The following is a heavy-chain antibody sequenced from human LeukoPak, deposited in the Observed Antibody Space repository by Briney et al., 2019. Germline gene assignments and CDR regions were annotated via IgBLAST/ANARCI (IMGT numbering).Heavy chain of an antibody. J-gene: IGHJ4*02. D-gene: IGHD1-14*01. Sequence: GDSLRLSCAASGFTFTKYWMTWVRQAPGKGLEWVGSIKQDGSDKNYMDSVKGRFTISRDNTKNSVYLQMSSLRAEDTAVYYCAREVWGPEYWGQGTLVTVSS. CDR1: GFTFTKYW. CDR3: AREVWGPEY. V-gene: IGHV3-7*01. CDR2: IKQDGSDK.